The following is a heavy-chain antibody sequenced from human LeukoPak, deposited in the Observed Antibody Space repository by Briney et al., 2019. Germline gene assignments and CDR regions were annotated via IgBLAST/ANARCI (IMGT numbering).Heavy chain of an antibody. CDR2: IRSQAYGGTI. D-gene: IGHD2-2*01. CDR1: GFTFGHYA. Sequence: GGSLRLSCTGSGFTFGHYALAWVRQAPGKGLEWLGFIRSQAYGGTIEYAASVKGRFSISRDNSKSIADLQINSLKTEVTAVYYCARGGDFGVPAPLGIDAFDIWGQGTMVTVSS. V-gene: IGHV3-49*04. J-gene: IGHJ3*02. CDR3: ARGGDFGVPAPLGIDAFDI.